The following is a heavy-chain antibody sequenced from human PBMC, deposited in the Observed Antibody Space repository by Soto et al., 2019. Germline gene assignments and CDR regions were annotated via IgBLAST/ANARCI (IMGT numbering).Heavy chain of an antibody. CDR1: GGSISSGNYY. Sequence: QVQLQESGPGLVKPSQTLSLTCTVSGGSISSGNYYWSWIRQPPGKGLEWIGFISYSGTTHYSAYLRSRVSISVDTSKTQFSLDLSSVTAADTAVYYCATMGTPVTGLYYFDYWGQGTLVTVSS. CDR3: ATMGTPVTGLYYFDY. CDR2: ISYSGTT. V-gene: IGHV4-30-4*01. D-gene: IGHD4-17*01. J-gene: IGHJ4*02.